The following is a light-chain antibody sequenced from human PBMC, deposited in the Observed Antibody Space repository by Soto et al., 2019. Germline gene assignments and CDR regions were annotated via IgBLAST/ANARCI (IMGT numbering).Light chain of an antibody. Sequence: EIVLTQSPGTLSLSPGERATLSCRASQSVSSSYLAWYQQKSGQAPRLLIYGASNRATGIPDRFSGSGSGTDFTLTISRLEPEDFAVYYCQHYNNWPFTFGQGTKVDIK. CDR3: QHYNNWPFT. CDR2: GAS. V-gene: IGKV3-20*01. J-gene: IGKJ2*01. CDR1: QSVSSSY.